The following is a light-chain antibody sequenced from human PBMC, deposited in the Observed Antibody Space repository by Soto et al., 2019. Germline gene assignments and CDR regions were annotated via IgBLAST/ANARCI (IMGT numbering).Light chain of an antibody. CDR2: GAS. V-gene: IGKV3-20*01. CDR3: QQYDNSPLT. Sequence: EMLMTQSPATLSVSPGERAALSCRASQSVSSIYLALYQQKPGQAPRLLIYGASNRATGIPDRFSGGGYGTDFNLTISRLEPEDFAVYDCQQYDNSPLTFGGGTKVDIK. CDR1: QSVSSIY. J-gene: IGKJ4*01.